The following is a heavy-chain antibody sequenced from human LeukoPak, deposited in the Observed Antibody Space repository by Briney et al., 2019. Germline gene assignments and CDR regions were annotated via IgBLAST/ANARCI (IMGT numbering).Heavy chain of an antibody. CDR1: GFTFSSYA. CDR3: ASTRWCGRNWFDP. J-gene: IGHJ5*02. V-gene: IGHV3-30-3*01. Sequence: GGSLRLSCAASGFTFSSYAMPWVRQAPGKGLEWVAVISYDGSNKYYADSVKGRFTISRDNSKNTLYLQMNSLRAEDTAVYYCASTRWCGRNWFDPWGQGTLVTVSS. CDR2: ISYDGSNK. D-gene: IGHD3-3*01.